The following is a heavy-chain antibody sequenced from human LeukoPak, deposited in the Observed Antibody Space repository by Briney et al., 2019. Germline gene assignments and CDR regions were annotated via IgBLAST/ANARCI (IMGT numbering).Heavy chain of an antibody. Sequence: ASVKVSCKASGYTFTSYGISWVRQAPGQGLEWMGWISAYNGNTNYAQKLQGRVTMTTDTSTSTAYMELRSLRSDDTAVYYCAYLYDSSGYYYFDYWGQGILVTVSS. CDR1: GYTFTSYG. J-gene: IGHJ4*02. V-gene: IGHV1-18*01. CDR2: ISAYNGNT. CDR3: AYLYDSSGYYYFDY. D-gene: IGHD3-22*01.